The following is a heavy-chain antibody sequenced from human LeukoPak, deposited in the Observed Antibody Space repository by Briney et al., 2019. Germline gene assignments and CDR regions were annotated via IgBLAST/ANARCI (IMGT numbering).Heavy chain of an antibody. V-gene: IGHV4-34*01. Sequence: SETLSLTCAVYGRSFSGYYWSWIRQPPGKGLEWIGEINHSGSTNYNPSLKSRVTISVDTSKNQFSLKLSSVTAADTAVYYCARARGGYWGQGTLVTVSS. CDR1: GRSFSGYY. CDR3: ARARGGY. J-gene: IGHJ4*02. CDR2: INHSGST.